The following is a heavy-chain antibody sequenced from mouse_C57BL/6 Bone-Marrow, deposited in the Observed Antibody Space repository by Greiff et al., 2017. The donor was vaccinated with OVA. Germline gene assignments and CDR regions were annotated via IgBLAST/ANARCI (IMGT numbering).Heavy chain of an antibody. J-gene: IGHJ4*01. CDR1: GYTFTSYW. CDR3: AREMAAQATFAMDY. CDR2: IDPSDSYT. V-gene: IGHV1-50*01. D-gene: IGHD3-2*02. Sequence: QVQLKQPGAELVKPGASVKLSCKASGYTFTSYWMQWVKQRPGQGLEWIGEIDPSDSYTNYNQKFKGKATLTVDTSSSTAYMQLSSLTSEDSAVYYCAREMAAQATFAMDYWGQGTSVTVSS.